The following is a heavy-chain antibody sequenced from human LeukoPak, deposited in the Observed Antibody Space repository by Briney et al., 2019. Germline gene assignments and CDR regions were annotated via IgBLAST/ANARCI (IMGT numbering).Heavy chain of an antibody. J-gene: IGHJ4*02. CDR2: IWSDGSNK. D-gene: IGHD3-10*01. CDR3: VRASGSFHY. Sequence: PGGSLRLSCAASGFTFSDYGIHWVRRAPGKGLEWVAVIWSDGSNKYYADPVKGRFTISRDNSRKTLYLQMNSLRAEDTAVYYCVRASGSFHYWGQGTLVTVSS. CDR1: GFTFSDYG. V-gene: IGHV3-33*01.